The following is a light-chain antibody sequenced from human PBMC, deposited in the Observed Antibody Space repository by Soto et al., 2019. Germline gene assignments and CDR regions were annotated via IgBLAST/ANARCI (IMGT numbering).Light chain of an antibody. CDR3: QSYDSSLSGLYV. CDR1: NSNIGAGYD. Sequence: QSVLTQPPSVSGAPGQRVTISCTGSNSNIGAGYDVHWYQQLPGTAPKLLIYANSNRPSGVPDRFSGSKSGTSASLAITGLQAEDEADYYCQSYDSSLSGLYVFGTGTKVTVL. J-gene: IGLJ1*01. CDR2: ANS. V-gene: IGLV1-40*01.